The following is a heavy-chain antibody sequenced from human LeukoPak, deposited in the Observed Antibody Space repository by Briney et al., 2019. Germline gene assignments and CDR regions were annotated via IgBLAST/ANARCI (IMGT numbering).Heavy chain of an antibody. D-gene: IGHD3/OR15-3a*01. CDR1: GFTFSTYA. Sequence: PGGSLRLSCAASGFTFSTYAMSWVRQAPGKGLEWVSSISSSSSYIYYADSVKGRFTISRDNAKNSLYLQMNSLRAEDTAVYYCARDFRTTTTGYFDYWGQGTLVTVSS. J-gene: IGHJ4*02. CDR2: ISSSSSYI. CDR3: ARDFRTTTTGYFDY. V-gene: IGHV3-21*01.